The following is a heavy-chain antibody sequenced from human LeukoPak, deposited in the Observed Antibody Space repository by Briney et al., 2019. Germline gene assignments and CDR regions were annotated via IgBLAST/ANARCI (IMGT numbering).Heavy chain of an antibody. CDR1: GYTFTSYG. V-gene: IGHV1-18*01. Sequence: ASVKVSCKTSGYTFTSYGISWVRQAPGQGLEWMRWISAYNGNTNYAQKLQGRVTMTTDTSTSTAYMDLRSLRSDDTAVYYCVRGHTYYDILTGPDYWGQGTLVTVSS. CDR3: VRGHTYYDILTGPDY. J-gene: IGHJ4*02. CDR2: ISAYNGNT. D-gene: IGHD3-9*01.